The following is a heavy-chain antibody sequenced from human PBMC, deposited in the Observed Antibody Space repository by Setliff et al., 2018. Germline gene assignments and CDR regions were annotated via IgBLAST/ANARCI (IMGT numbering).Heavy chain of an antibody. Sequence: GESLKISCQGFGYSFSRSWIVWVRQMPGRGLEWLGIVYPGDSDTRYNPSFQGQVTISVDKSIDTAYLQSSSLKASDSAIYYCARQIGSSLSHFYYYMDVWGKGTTVTVSS. D-gene: IGHD6-19*01. CDR2: VYPGDSDT. J-gene: IGHJ6*03. CDR3: ARQIGSSLSHFYYYMDV. V-gene: IGHV5-51*01. CDR1: GYSFSRSW.